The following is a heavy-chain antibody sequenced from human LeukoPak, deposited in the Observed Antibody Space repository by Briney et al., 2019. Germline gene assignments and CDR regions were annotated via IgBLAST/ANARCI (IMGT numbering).Heavy chain of an antibody. D-gene: IGHD3-22*01. J-gene: IGHJ4*02. CDR2: ISGSGGST. CDR1: GFTFSSYA. CDR3: AKDPTLYYYDSYDY. Sequence: PGGSLRLSCAASGFTFSSYAMSWVRQAPEKGLEWVSAISGSGGSTYYADSVEGRFTISRDNSKNTLYLQMNSLRAEDTAVYYCAKDPTLYYYDSYDYWGQGTLVTVSS. V-gene: IGHV3-23*01.